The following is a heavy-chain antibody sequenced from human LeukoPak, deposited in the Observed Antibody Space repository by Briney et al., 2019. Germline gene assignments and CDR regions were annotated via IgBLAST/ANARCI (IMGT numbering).Heavy chain of an antibody. D-gene: IGHD3-22*01. CDR3: AREHLENYYDSSGYYYYYGMDV. J-gene: IGHJ6*02. CDR1: GYTCTSYG. Sequence: ASVKVSCKASGYTCTSYGISWVRQAPGQGLEWVGWISAYNGNTNYAQKLQGRVTMTTDTSTSTAYMELRSLRSDDTAVYYCAREHLENYYDSSGYYYYYGMDVWGQGTTVTVSS. V-gene: IGHV1-18*01. CDR2: ISAYNGNT.